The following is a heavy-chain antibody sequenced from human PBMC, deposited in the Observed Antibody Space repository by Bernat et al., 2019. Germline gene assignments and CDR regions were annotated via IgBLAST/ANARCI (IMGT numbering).Heavy chain of an antibody. V-gene: IGHV4-34*01. CDR2: INHSGST. CDR3: ARGKVAARPGQWGY. J-gene: IGHJ4*02. Sequence: QVQLQQWGAGLLKPSETLSPTCAVYGGSFSGYYWSWIRQPPGKGLEWIGEINHSGSTNYNPSLKSRVTISVDTSKNQFSLKLSSVTAADTAVYYCARGKVAARPGQWGYWGQGTLVTVSS. D-gene: IGHD6-6*01. CDR1: GGSFSGYY.